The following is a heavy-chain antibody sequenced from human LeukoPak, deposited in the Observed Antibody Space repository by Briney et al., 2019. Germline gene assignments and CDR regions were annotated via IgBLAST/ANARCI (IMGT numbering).Heavy chain of an antibody. CDR2: ISGSGGST. J-gene: IGHJ4*02. V-gene: IGHV3-23*01. D-gene: IGHD1-26*01. CDR1: GFTFSNCA. Sequence: GGSLRLSCVTSGFTFSNCAMSWVRQAPGKGLEWVSLISGSGGSTYYADSVKGRFTISRDNSKNTLYLQMNSLRAEDTAIYYCAQTNGIVGADYFDYWGQGTLVTVSS. CDR3: AQTNGIVGADYFDY.